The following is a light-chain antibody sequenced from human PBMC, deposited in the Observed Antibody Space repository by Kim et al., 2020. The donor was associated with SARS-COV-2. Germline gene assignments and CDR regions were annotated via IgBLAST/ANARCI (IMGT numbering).Light chain of an antibody. V-gene: IGLV2-14*03. CDR3: SSYTSSRTYF. CDR1: SRDVGGYNY. CDR2: DVS. J-gene: IGLJ1*01. Sequence: GQSITISCTGTSRDVGGYNYVSWYQQHPGKAPKLMIYDVSNRPSGVSNRFSGSKSGNTASLTISGLQAEDEADYYCSSYTSSRTYFFGTGTKVTVL.